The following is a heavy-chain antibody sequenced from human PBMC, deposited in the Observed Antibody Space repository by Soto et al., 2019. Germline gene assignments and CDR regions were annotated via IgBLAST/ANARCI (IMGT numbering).Heavy chain of an antibody. D-gene: IGHD3-10*01. CDR3: ARDIGEMSAV. Sequence: GGSLRLSCTGSGFTFSSSTMTWVRQGPGKGLEWVSSISSSSSYIYFADSLKGRFTISRDNAKNSLYLQMNSLRAEDTVVYYCARDIGEMSAVWGQGTQVTVSS. J-gene: IGHJ4*02. V-gene: IGHV3-21*06. CDR1: GFTFSSST. CDR2: ISSSSSYI.